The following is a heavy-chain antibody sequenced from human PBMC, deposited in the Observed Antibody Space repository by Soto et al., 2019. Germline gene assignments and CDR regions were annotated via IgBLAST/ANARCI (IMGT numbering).Heavy chain of an antibody. V-gene: IGHV1-2*04. D-gene: IGHD2-15*01. CDR3: ARGDCSGGSCQIDY. CDR2: INPNSGGT. Sequence: ASVKVSCKASGYTFTGYYMHWVRQAPGQGLEWMGWINPNSGGTNYAQKFQGWVTMTRDTSISTAYMELSRLRSDDTAVYYCARGDCSGGSCQIDYWGQGTLVTVSS. J-gene: IGHJ4*02. CDR1: GYTFTGYY.